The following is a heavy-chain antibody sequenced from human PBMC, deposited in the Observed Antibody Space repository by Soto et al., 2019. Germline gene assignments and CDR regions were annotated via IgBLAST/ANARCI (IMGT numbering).Heavy chain of an antibody. V-gene: IGHV3-49*04. Sequence: HPGGSLRLSCTASGFTFGDYAMSWVRQAPGKGLEWVGFIRSKAYGVTTEYAASVKGRFTISRDDSKSIAYLQMNSLKTEDTAVYYCTRVYGDYVFPYYYYYGMDVWGQGTTVTVSS. J-gene: IGHJ6*02. D-gene: IGHD4-17*01. CDR2: IRSKAYGVTT. CDR1: GFTFGDYA. CDR3: TRVYGDYVFPYYYYYGMDV.